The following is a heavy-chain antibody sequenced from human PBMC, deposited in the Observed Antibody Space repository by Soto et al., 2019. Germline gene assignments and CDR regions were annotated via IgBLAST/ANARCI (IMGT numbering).Heavy chain of an antibody. CDR1: GGSISSGDYY. J-gene: IGHJ5*02. D-gene: IGHD2-15*01. V-gene: IGHV4-30-4*01. Sequence: QVQLQESGPGLVKPSQTLSLTCTVSGGSISSGDYYWSWIRQSPGKGLEWIGYIYYTGSTYYNPSLNSRVTISVDTSKNQFSLKLNSVTAADTAVYYCVRDVGYCSGGSCYSRNWFDPWGQGTLVTVSS. CDR3: VRDVGYCSGGSCYSRNWFDP. CDR2: IYYTGST.